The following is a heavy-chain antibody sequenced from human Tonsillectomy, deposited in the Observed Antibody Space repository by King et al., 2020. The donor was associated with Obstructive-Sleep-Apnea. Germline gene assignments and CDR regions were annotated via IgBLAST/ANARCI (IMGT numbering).Heavy chain of an antibody. CDR3: ARYYYDNSGYYGYFDY. CDR2: INHNSGGT. Sequence: VQLVESGAEVKKPGASVKVSSKASGYTFTDYYIHWVRQAPGQGLEWMGWINHNSGGTNYAQKFQGWVTMTRDTSISTVYMELSRLGSDETAVYYCARYYYDNSGYYGYFDYWGQGTLVTVSS. D-gene: IGHD3-22*01. V-gene: IGHV1-2*04. J-gene: IGHJ4*02. CDR1: GYTFTDYY.